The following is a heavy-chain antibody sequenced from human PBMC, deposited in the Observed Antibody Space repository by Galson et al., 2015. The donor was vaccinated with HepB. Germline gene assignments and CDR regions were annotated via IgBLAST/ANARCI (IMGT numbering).Heavy chain of an antibody. CDR3: ARDEKGRHFDWLGPQGYYYYGMDV. Sequence: SVKVSCKASGGTFSSYAISWVRQAPGQGLEWMGGIIPIFGTANYAQKFQGRVTITADESTSTAYMELSSLRSEDTAVYYCARDEKGRHFDWLGPQGYYYYGMDVWGQGTTVTVSS. CDR1: GGTFSSYA. D-gene: IGHD3-9*01. CDR2: IIPIFGTA. J-gene: IGHJ6*02. V-gene: IGHV1-69*13.